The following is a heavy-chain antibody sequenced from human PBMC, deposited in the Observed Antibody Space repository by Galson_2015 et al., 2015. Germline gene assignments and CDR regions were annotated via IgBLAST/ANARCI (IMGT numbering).Heavy chain of an antibody. CDR1: GFTFSSYG. V-gene: IGHV3-33*01. D-gene: IGHD6-19*01. CDR2: IWYDGSNK. Sequence: SLRLSCAASGFTFSSYGMHWVRQAPGKGLEWVAVIWYDGSNKYYADSVKGRFTISRDNSKNTLYLQMNSLRAEDTAVYYCARDPYLYSSGWQDYFQHWGQGTLVTVSS. CDR3: ARDPYLYSSGWQDYFQH. J-gene: IGHJ1*01.